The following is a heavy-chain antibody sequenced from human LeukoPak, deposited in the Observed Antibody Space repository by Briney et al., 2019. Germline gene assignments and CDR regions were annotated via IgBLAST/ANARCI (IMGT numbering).Heavy chain of an antibody. CDR1: GGSISSSSHY. CDR2: IYYSEST. D-gene: IGHD3-22*01. Sequence: SETLSLTCTVSGGSISSSSHYWGWIRQPPGKGLEWIGSIYYSESTYYNPSLKSRVTISVDTSKNQFSLKLSSVTAADTAVYYCARLPTYYYDSSGYYYGYFDYWGQGTLVTVSS. V-gene: IGHV4-39*01. J-gene: IGHJ4*02. CDR3: ARLPTYYYDSSGYYYGYFDY.